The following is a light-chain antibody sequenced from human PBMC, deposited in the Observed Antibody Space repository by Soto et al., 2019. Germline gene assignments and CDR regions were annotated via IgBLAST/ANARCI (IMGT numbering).Light chain of an antibody. CDR3: QQYYSYPRT. CDR1: QGISSY. CDR2: AAP. V-gene: IGKV1-8*01. Sequence: AIRMTQSPSSFSASTGDRVTITCRARQGISSYLAWYQQKPGKAPNLLIYAAPTLQSGVPSGLSGSGSGTDFTLNIRCLQYDDLATYSCQQYYSYPRTFGKQTTVEIK. J-gene: IGKJ1*01.